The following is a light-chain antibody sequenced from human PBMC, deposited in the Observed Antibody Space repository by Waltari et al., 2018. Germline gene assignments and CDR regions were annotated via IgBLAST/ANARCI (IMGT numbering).Light chain of an antibody. CDR3: QQRSNWSFT. V-gene: IGKV3-11*01. J-gene: IGKJ5*01. Sequence: EIVLTQSPAPLSLSPGERAPLSCRASQSISTNLGWYAQKPGQAPRLLIYDASNRATGIPARFGGSGSGTDVTVSNTRLGPEDVAVYYCQQRSNWSFTFGQGTRLEIE. CDR1: QSISTN. CDR2: DAS.